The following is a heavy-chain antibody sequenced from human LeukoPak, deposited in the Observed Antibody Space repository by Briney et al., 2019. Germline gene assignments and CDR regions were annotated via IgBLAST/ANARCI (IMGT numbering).Heavy chain of an antibody. CDR2: IYPGDSDT. V-gene: IGHV5-51*01. CDR3: ARAEYDVVVVAATAWHYYYGMDV. Sequence: GESLKISCTGSEYSFTSYWLGWVRQMPGKGLEWMGIIYPGDSDTRYSPSFQGQVTISADKSISTAYLQWSSLKASDTAMYYCARAEYDVVVVAATAWHYYYGMDVWGQGTMVTVSS. CDR1: EYSFTSYW. J-gene: IGHJ6*02. D-gene: IGHD2-15*01.